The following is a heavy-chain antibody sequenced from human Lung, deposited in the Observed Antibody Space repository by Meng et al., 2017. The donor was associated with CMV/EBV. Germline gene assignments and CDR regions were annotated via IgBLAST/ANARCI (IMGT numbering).Heavy chain of an antibody. CDR3: ARHFGEWQQPYYYYYGMDV. D-gene: IGHD3-16*01. V-gene: IGHV4-39*01. J-gene: IGHJ6*02. Sequence: SETLSLTCTVSGGSISSSSYYWGWIRQPPGKGLERIGSIYYSGSTYYNPSLKSRVTISVDTSKNQFSLKLSSVTAADTAVYYCARHFGEWQQPYYYYYGMDVWGQGTTVTVSS. CDR1: GGSISSSSYY. CDR2: IYYSGST.